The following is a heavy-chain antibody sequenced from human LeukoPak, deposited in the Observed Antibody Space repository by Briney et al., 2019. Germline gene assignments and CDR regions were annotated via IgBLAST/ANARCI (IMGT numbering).Heavy chain of an antibody. CDR1: GYTFTSYA. J-gene: IGHJ4*02. Sequence: ASVTVSCKASGYTFTSYAMNWVRQAPGQGLEWMGWINTNTGNPTYAQGFTGRFVFSLDTSVSTAYLQISSLKAEDTAVYYCARDGYCSSTSCPNGIDYWGQGTLVTVSS. V-gene: IGHV7-4-1*02. CDR2: INTNTGNP. D-gene: IGHD2-2*03. CDR3: ARDGYCSSTSCPNGIDY.